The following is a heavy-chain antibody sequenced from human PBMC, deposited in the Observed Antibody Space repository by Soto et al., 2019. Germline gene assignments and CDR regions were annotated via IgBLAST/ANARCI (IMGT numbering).Heavy chain of an antibody. CDR3: ARSTRIVGATVFSFPIWFDP. J-gene: IGHJ5*02. V-gene: IGHV1-3*01. CDR2: INAGNGNT. D-gene: IGHD1-26*01. Sequence: GASVKVSCKASGYTFTSYAMHWVRQAPGQRLEWVGWINAGNGNTKYSQKFQGRVTITRDTSASTAYMELSSLRSEDTAVYYCARSTRIVGATVFSFPIWFDPWGQGTLVTVSS. CDR1: GYTFTSYA.